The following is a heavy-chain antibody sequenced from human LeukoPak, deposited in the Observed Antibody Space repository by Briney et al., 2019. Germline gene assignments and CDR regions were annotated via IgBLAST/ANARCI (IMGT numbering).Heavy chain of an antibody. Sequence: PGGSLRPSCAASGFTFSSYSMNWVRQAPGKGLEWVSSISSSSSYIYYADSVKGRFTISRDNAKNSLYLQMNSLRAEDTAVYYCARVYYDSSGYTHFDYWGQGTLVTVSS. D-gene: IGHD3-22*01. J-gene: IGHJ4*02. CDR1: GFTFSSYS. CDR3: ARVYYDSSGYTHFDY. CDR2: ISSSSSYI. V-gene: IGHV3-21*01.